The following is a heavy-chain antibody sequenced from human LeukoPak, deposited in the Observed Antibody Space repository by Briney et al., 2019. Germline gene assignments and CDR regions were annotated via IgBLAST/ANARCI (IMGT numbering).Heavy chain of an antibody. J-gene: IGHJ5*02. D-gene: IGHD6-13*01. CDR3: AIGSAWAASGTMYNWFDP. CDR1: GGSFSGYY. CDR2: INHSGST. V-gene: IGHV4-34*01. Sequence: PSETLSLTCAVYGGSFSGYYWSWIRQPPGKGLEWIGEINHSGSTNYNPSLKSRVTISVDTSKNQFSLKLSSVTAADTAVYYCAIGSAWAASGTMYNWFDPWGQGTLVTVSS.